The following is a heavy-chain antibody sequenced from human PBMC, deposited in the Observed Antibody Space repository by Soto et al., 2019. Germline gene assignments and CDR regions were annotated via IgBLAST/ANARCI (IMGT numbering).Heavy chain of an antibody. D-gene: IGHD3-10*01. CDR1: GGTFSSHV. J-gene: IGHJ4*02. CDR2: IMPIIGTA. Sequence: QVQLVQSGAEVKKPGSSVKVSCKASGGTFSSHVFNWVRQAPGQGLEWMGGIMPIIGTANYAQKFQGRVKSHADESTSTAYMELSSLRSEDTAVYYCARDLEFRDGNISHLDYWGQGTLVTVSS. V-gene: IGHV1-69*01. CDR3: ARDLEFRDGNISHLDY.